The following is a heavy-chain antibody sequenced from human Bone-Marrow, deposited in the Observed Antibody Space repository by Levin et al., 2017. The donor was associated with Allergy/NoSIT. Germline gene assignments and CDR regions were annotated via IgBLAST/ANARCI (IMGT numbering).Heavy chain of an antibody. D-gene: IGHD1-14*01. Sequence: GESLKISCAVSGFNFNNYVMHWVRQAPGKGLEWVAVIFSDGSNKYYADSLKGRFTISRDSSKNTLYLQMNRLRAEDTAVYYCVKDRGESTTDYFDYWGQGALVTVSS. V-gene: IGHV3-30*18. CDR1: GFNFNNYV. CDR2: IFSDGSNK. J-gene: IGHJ4*02. CDR3: VKDRGESTTDYFDY.